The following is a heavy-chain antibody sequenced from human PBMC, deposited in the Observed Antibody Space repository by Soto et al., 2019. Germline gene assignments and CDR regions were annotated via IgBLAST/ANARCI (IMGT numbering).Heavy chain of an antibody. J-gene: IGHJ5*02. V-gene: IGHV4-31*03. CDR1: GGSINSGGYF. Sequence: QVQLQESGPGLVKPSQTLSLTCSVSGGSINSGGYFWSWIRQHPGKGLECIGYIYHSGITYYNPSLKSRVTISVDTSKNEFSLQLRSVTAADTAVYFCASFHNISPGWFDPWGQGTLVTVSS. D-gene: IGHD1-20*01. CDR2: IYHSGIT. CDR3: ASFHNISPGWFDP.